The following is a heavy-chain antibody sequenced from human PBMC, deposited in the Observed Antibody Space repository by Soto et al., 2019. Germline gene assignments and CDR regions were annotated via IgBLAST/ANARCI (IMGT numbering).Heavy chain of an antibody. CDR3: ADLSRYCTSSNCD. Sequence: DVRLLESGGGLVQPGESLRLSCAASGFTFSSYSMSWVRQAPGKGLEWVSTIGTSASTYYGDSVRGRFTISRDNSRNTLYLQMNSLRAEDTAVYYCADLSRYCTSSNCDWGQGTLVTVSS. V-gene: IGHV3-23*01. J-gene: IGHJ4*02. D-gene: IGHD2-2*01. CDR1: GFTFSSYS. CDR2: IGTSAST.